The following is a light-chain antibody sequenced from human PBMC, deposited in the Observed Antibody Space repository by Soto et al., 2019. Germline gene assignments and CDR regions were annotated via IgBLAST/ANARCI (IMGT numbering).Light chain of an antibody. CDR3: SSFTTSYFYV. J-gene: IGLJ1*01. CDR1: SSDVGAYNY. V-gene: IGLV2-11*01. Sequence: QSVLTQPRSVSGSPGQSVTISCTGTSSDVGAYNYVSWYQQHPGKAPKLMIYDVSKRPSGVPDRFSASKSAYTASLTISGLQAEDEANYYCSSFTTSYFYVFGPGTKVTVL. CDR2: DVS.